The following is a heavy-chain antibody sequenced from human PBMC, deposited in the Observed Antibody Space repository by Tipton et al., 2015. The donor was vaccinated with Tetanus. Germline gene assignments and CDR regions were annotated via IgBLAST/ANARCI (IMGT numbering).Heavy chain of an antibody. V-gene: IGHV4-4*07. J-gene: IGHJ4*02. D-gene: IGHD3-10*01. CDR3: ARENWYYDY. CDR2: VHSSGIN. CDR1: GDSFSPYY. Sequence: LSLTCTVSGDSFSPYYWTWIRQPAGKGLEWIGRVHSSGINAYNPSLKGRVTMSVDTSRSLFSLKLTSVTAADSALYYCARENWYYDYWGRGILVAVSS.